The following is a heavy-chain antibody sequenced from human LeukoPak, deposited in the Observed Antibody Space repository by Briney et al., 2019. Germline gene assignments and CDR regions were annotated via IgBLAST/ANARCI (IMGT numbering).Heavy chain of an antibody. V-gene: IGHV1-69*13. CDR3: ARGGSGYGSQELSGMDV. Sequence: ASVKVSCKACGGTFSSYAISWVRQAPGQGLEWVGGIIPISGTANYAQKFQGRVTITADESTSTAYMELSSPRSEDTAVYYCARGGSGYGSQELSGMDVWGQGTTVTVSS. J-gene: IGHJ6*02. D-gene: IGHD5-12*01. CDR1: GGTFSSYA. CDR2: IIPISGTA.